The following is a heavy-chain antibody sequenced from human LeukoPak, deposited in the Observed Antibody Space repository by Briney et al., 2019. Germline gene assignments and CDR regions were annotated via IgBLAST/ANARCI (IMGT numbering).Heavy chain of an antibody. J-gene: IGHJ4*02. CDR2: IYYSGST. Sequence: SETLSLTCTVSGGSISSYYWSWIRQPPGKGLEWIGYIYYSGSTNYNPSLKGRVTISVDTSKNQFSLKLSSVTAADTAVYYCAREERYGSSYDYWGQGTLVTVSP. D-gene: IGHD3-10*01. CDR1: GGSISSYY. CDR3: AREERYGSSYDY. V-gene: IGHV4-59*01.